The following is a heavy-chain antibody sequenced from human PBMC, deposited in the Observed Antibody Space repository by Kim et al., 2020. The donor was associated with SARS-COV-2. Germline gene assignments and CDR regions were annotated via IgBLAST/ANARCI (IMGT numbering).Heavy chain of an antibody. CDR1: GFALSTSGVG. CDR3: ARYCSSATCSSWYYYDQ. V-gene: IGHV2-5*02. Sequence: SGPTLVNPTQTLTLTCTFSGFALSTSGVGVGWIRQPPGKALQWLALLYWDDDKRYNPSLKTRLTITKGTSKNQVVLTMTNMDPVDTATYYCARYCSSATCSSWYYYDQWGQGTLVTVSS. CDR2: LYWDDDK. D-gene: IGHD2-2*01. J-gene: IGHJ4*02.